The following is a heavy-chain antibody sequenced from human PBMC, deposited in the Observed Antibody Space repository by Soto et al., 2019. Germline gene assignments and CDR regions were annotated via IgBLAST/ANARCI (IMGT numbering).Heavy chain of an antibody. CDR3: ARRSSPFFDL. Sequence: GGSLRLSCAASGFTFSSYAMHWVRQAPGKGLEWVAVISYDGSNKYYADSVKGRFTISRDNSKNTLYLQMNSLRAEDTAVYYCARRSSPFFDLWGRGTLVTVSS. CDR1: GFTFSSYA. CDR2: ISYDGSNK. D-gene: IGHD6-19*01. J-gene: IGHJ2*01. V-gene: IGHV3-30-3*01.